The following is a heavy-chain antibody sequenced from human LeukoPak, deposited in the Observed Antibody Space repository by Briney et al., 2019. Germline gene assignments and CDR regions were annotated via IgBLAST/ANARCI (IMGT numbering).Heavy chain of an antibody. CDR2: ISGSGGST. J-gene: IGHJ5*02. CDR1: GFTFSSYA. CDR3: AKAPSYCSGGSCYPWGIGQDSA. Sequence: GGSLRLSCAASGFTFSSYAMSWVRQAPGKGLEWVSAISGSGGSTYYADSVKGRFTISRDNSKNTLYLQMNSLRAEDTAVYYCAKAPSYCSGGSCYPWGIGQDSAWGQGTLVTDSS. V-gene: IGHV3-23*01. D-gene: IGHD2-15*01.